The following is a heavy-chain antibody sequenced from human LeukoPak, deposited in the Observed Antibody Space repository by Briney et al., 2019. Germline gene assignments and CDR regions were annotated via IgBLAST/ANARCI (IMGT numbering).Heavy chain of an antibody. V-gene: IGHV1-69*04. CDR1: GGTFSSYA. CDR3: ARGGNFNWFDP. CDR2: IIPILGIA. J-gene: IGHJ5*02. Sequence: SVKVSCTASGGTFSSYAISWVRQAPGQGLEWMGRIIPILGIANYAQKFQGRVTITADKSTSTAYMELSSLRSEDTAVYYCARGGNFNWFDPWGQGTLVTVSS. D-gene: IGHD1-7*01.